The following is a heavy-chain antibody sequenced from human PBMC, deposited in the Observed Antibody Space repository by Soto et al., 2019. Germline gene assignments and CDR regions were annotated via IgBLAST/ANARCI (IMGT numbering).Heavy chain of an antibody. Sequence: QVQLVESGGGVVQPGRSLRLSCAASGFTFSTYGMHWVRQAPGKGLEWVAVISYDGSNKYYADSLKGRLTISRDNSKNTVYLQMSSLRAEDTAVYYCAKGFSHSVIDYWGQGTLVTVSS. V-gene: IGHV3-30*18. CDR1: GFTFSTYG. CDR2: ISYDGSNK. J-gene: IGHJ4*02. D-gene: IGHD5-18*01. CDR3: AKGFSHSVIDY.